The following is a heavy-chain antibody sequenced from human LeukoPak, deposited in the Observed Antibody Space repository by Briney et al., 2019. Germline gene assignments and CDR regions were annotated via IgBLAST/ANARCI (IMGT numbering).Heavy chain of an antibody. CDR3: AREYYYDSSGYYYPTYYFDY. J-gene: IGHJ4*02. V-gene: IGHV1-69*04. Sequence: GASVKVSCKASGGTFSSYAISWVRQAPGQGLEWMGRIIPILGIANYAQKFQGRVTITADKSTSTAYMELSSLRSEGTAVYYCAREYYYDSSGYYYPTYYFDYWGQGTLVTVSS. D-gene: IGHD3-22*01. CDR2: IIPILGIA. CDR1: GGTFSSYA.